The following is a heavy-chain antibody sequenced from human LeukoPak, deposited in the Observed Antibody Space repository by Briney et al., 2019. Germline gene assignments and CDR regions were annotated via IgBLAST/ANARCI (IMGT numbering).Heavy chain of an antibody. D-gene: IGHD3-22*01. J-gene: IGHJ3*02. CDR1: GFTFSSYA. V-gene: IGHV3-23*01. CDR2: IVGGGGGT. CDR3: ARNSYYDNSGEGAFDI. Sequence: GGSLRLSCAASGFTFSSYAMSWVRQAPGKGLEWVSVIVGGGGGTYYADSVKGRFTISRDNSKNTLYLRINSLRADDTAVYYCARNSYYDNSGEGAFDIWGQGTMVTVSS.